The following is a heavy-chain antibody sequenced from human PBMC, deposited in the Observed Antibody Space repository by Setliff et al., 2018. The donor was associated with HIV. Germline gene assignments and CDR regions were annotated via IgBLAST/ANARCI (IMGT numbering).Heavy chain of an antibody. V-gene: IGHV4-39*01. D-gene: IGHD3-9*01. CDR2: IYYTGFA. Sequence: SETLSLTCSVSGDSISSGSYFWGWIRQTPGKGLEWIGNIYYTGFAYYNPSLKSRVTISVDTSKNQFSLKLSSVTAADTAVYYCARQGAGIQVRYFDWPWDPWTLDFDIWGRGTLVTVSS. J-gene: IGHJ2*01. CDR3: ARQGAGIQVRYFDWPWDPWTLDFDI. CDR1: GDSISSGSYF.